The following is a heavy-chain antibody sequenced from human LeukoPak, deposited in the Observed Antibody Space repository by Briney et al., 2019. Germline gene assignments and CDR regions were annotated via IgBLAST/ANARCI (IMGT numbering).Heavy chain of an antibody. D-gene: IGHD5-18*01. CDR3: AREERGYSFGWTGEFDY. CDR2: INPKSGDT. Sequence: GASVKVSCKASGYTFTDYSMHWVRQAPGQSLEWMGWINPKSGDTNYAQKFQGRVTMTRDTSISTAYMELSRLRSDDTAVYYCAREERGYSFGWTGEFDYWGQGTLVAVSS. CDR1: GYTFTDYS. J-gene: IGHJ4*02. V-gene: IGHV1-2*02.